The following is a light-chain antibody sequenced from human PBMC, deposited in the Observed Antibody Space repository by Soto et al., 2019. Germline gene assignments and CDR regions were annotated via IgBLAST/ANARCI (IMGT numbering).Light chain of an antibody. CDR3: QKYDTAPQT. J-gene: IGKJ1*01. V-gene: IGKV1-27*01. CDR1: QGIIDY. Sequence: DIQMTQSPSSLSASVGDTVTITCRASQGIIDYLAWYQQRPGRDPRLLIYAASTLHTGVPSRFSGRGAGTDFNLTISSLQPEDVATYYCQKYDTAPQTFGPGTKVEIK. CDR2: AAS.